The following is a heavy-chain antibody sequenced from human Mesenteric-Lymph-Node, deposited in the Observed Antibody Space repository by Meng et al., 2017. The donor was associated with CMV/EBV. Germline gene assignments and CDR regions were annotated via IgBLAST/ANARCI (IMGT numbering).Heavy chain of an antibody. Sequence: SETLSLTCAVSGDSITSTNYYWGWIRQPPGKGLEWIGNIFYSGDTYYNPSLKSRVTISVDTSKNQFSLSLNSVTAADTAVYYCARASISRAPIYGAINWFEPWGQGTLVTVSS. CDR1: GDSITSTNYY. CDR2: IFYSGDT. D-gene: IGHD3-3*02. V-gene: IGHV4-39*07. CDR3: ARASISRAPIYGAINWFEP. J-gene: IGHJ5*02.